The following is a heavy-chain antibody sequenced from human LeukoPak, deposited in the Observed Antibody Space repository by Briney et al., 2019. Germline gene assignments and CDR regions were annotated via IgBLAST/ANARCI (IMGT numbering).Heavy chain of an antibody. CDR2: IYHSGST. CDR1: GGSISSSNW. J-gene: IGHJ4*02. CDR3: AKNYYDSSGYYLGY. Sequence: PSETLSLTCAVSGGSISSSNWWSWVRQPPGKGLEWIGEIYHSGSTNYNPSLKSRVTISVDKSKNQFSLKLSSVTAADTAVYYCAKNYYDSSGYYLGYWGQGTLVTVSS. D-gene: IGHD3-22*01. V-gene: IGHV4-4*02.